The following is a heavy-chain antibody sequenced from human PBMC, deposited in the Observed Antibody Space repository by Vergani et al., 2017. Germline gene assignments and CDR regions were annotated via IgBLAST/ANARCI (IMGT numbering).Heavy chain of an antibody. CDR3: ARKHISNYYDSSGYYYMGYYYGMDV. J-gene: IGHJ6*02. V-gene: IGHV3-23*04. CDR1: GFTFRSFD. Sequence: EVQLVESGGGLVEPGGSLRLSCAASGFTFRSFDMTWVRQSPGKGLEWVASILDDGGSAYYADSVKGRFTISRDNAKNSLYLQMNSLRAEDTAVYYCARKHISNYYDSSGYYYMGYYYGMDVWGQGTTVTVSS. CDR2: ILDDGGSA. D-gene: IGHD3-22*01.